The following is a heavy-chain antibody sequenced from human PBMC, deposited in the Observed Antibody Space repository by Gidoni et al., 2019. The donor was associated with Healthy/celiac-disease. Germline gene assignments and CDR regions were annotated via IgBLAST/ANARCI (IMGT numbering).Heavy chain of an antibody. J-gene: IGHJ5*02. Sequence: QVQLVQSGAEVKKPGASVKVSCKASGYTLTSYDINWGRQATGQGLEWMGWMNPNSGNTGYAQKFQGRVTMTRNTSISTAYMELSSLRSEDTAVYYCARGPNYYDSSGSNWFDPWGQGTLVTVSS. CDR2: MNPNSGNT. D-gene: IGHD3-22*01. V-gene: IGHV1-8*01. CDR1: GYTLTSYD. CDR3: ARGPNYYDSSGSNWFDP.